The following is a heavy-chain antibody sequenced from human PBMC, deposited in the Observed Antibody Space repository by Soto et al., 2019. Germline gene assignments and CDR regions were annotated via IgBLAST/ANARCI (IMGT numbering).Heavy chain of an antibody. CDR3: ARAGGLGAVAVDY. V-gene: IGHV4-30-2*01. D-gene: IGHD6-19*01. J-gene: IGHJ4*02. CDR1: GGSISSGGSS. Sequence: QLQLQESGSGLVKPSQTLSLTCAVSGGSISSGGSSWSWIRQPPGKGLEWIGYIYHSGSTYYNPSLKSRVTISVDRSKNQFPLKLSSVTAADTAVYYCARAGGLGAVAVDYWGQGTLVTVSS. CDR2: IYHSGST.